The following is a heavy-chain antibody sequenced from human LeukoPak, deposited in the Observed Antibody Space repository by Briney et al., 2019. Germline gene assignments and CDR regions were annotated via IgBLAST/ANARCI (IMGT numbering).Heavy chain of an antibody. D-gene: IGHD4-23*01. CDR3: AKHHGYGANSVIDY. CDR2: ISGSGGTT. V-gene: IGHV3-23*01. CDR1: GFTFSSYA. Sequence: QTGGSLRLSCAASGFTFSSYAMSWVRQTPGKGLEWVSGISGSGGTTYCADSVEGRFTISRDNPKNTLYLQMNSLRAEDTAVYYCAKHHGYGANSVIDYWGQGTLVTVSS. J-gene: IGHJ4*02.